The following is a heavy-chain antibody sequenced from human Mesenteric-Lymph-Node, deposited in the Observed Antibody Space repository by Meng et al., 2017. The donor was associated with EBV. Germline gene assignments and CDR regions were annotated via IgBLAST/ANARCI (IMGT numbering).Heavy chain of an antibody. J-gene: IGHJ4*02. CDR1: GDSFSGYF. CDR3: ARGGGVLTPLDY. D-gene: IGHD4-23*01. Sequence: QVQFQQGGAGLLKPSEARSLTCAVYGDSFSGYFWSWIRQPLGKGLEWIGEINHSGGTNYNPSLESRVTISVDASKNQFSLKLRSVTAADTAVYYCARGGGVLTPLDYWGQGGLVTVSS. V-gene: IGHV4-34*02. CDR2: INHSGGT.